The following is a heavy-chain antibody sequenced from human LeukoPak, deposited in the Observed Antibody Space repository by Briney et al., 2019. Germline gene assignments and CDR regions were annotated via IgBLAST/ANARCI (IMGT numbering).Heavy chain of an antibody. CDR1: GYTFTSYY. J-gene: IGHJ5*02. V-gene: IGHV1-2*06. D-gene: IGHD6-6*01. CDR3: ARATRAARLGGWFDP. Sequence: ASVKVSCKASGYTFTSYYMHWVRQAPGQGLEWMGRINPNSGGTNYAQKFQGRVTMTRDTSISTAYMELSRLRSDDTAVYYCARATRAARLGGWFDPWGQGTLVTVSS. CDR2: INPNSGGT.